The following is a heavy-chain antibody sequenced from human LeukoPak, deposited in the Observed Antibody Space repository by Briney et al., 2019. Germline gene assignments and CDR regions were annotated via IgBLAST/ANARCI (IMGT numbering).Heavy chain of an antibody. CDR2: IGGSGGSI. D-gene: IGHD4-17*01. V-gene: IGHV3-23*01. Sequence: GGSLRLSCAASGFTFSSYAMTWVRQAPGKGLEWVSAIGGSGGSIYYADSVKGRFSISRDNSKNTVYLQMSDLRAEDTAVYYCAKITKATTPNYWGQGTPVTVSS. CDR3: AKITKATTPNY. CDR1: GFTFSSYA. J-gene: IGHJ4*02.